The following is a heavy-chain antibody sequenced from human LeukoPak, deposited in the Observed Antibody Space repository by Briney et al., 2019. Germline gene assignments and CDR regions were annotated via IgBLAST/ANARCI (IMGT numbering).Heavy chain of an antibody. V-gene: IGHV3-23*01. CDR3: AKAPDSSGFPSYFDS. J-gene: IGHJ4*02. D-gene: IGHD3-22*01. Sequence: GGSLRLSCAVSGFTFSTFAMNWVRQAPGKGLEWVSSLSDSAVSSYYADSVKGRFAISRDNSKNTLYLQMNSLRAEDTATYYCAKAPDSSGFPSYFDSWGQGTLVAVSS. CDR2: LSDSAVSS. CDR1: GFTFSTFA.